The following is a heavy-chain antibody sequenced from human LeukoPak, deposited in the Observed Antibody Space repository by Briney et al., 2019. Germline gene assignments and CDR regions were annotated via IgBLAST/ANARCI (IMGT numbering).Heavy chain of an antibody. Sequence: GGSLRLSCAASGFTFTSYSMNWVRQAPGKGLEWVSSISSSSSYIYYAHSVKGRFTISRDNAKNSLYLQMNSLRAEDTAVYYCANIIRKYTSGYYYFDYWGQGTLVTVSS. D-gene: IGHD6-25*01. V-gene: IGHV3-21*01. CDR3: ANIIRKYTSGYYYFDY. CDR1: GFTFTSYS. CDR2: ISSSSSYI. J-gene: IGHJ4*02.